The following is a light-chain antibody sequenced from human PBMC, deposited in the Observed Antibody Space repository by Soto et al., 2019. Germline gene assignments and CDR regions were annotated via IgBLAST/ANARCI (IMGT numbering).Light chain of an antibody. V-gene: IGKV1-5*01. CDR3: QQYNSYPWT. J-gene: IGKJ1*01. Sequence: IQMTQSPSTLSASVGDRVTITCRASQSISSWLAWYPQKPGKAPKLLIYDASSLESAVPSRFSGSGSGTEFTLTISSLQPDDFAPYYCQQYNSYPWTFGKGTKVEIK. CDR1: QSISSW. CDR2: DAS.